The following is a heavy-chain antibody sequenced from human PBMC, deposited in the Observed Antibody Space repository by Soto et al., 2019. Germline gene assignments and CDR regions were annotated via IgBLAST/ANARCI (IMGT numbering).Heavy chain of an antibody. CDR2: ISRSSSYI. D-gene: IGHD6-13*01. V-gene: IGHV3-21*01. Sequence: GGSLRLSCAASGFTFSSYSMNWVRQAPGKGLEWVSSISRSSSYIYYADSVKGRFTISRDNAKNSLYLQMNSLRAEDTAVYYCARNLYSSSWDYFDYWGQGTLVTVSS. CDR3: ARNLYSSSWDYFDY. CDR1: GFTFSSYS. J-gene: IGHJ4*02.